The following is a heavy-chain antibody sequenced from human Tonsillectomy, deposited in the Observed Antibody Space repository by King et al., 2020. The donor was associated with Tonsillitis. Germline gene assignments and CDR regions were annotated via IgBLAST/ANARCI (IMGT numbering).Heavy chain of an antibody. Sequence: VQLVESGGGLVKPGGSLRLSCAASGFTFSSYNMNWVRQAPGKGLEWVSSISSSSTYIYYADSVRGRFTISSDSAKNSLYLQMNSLRAEDTAVYYCASDSFDYFYGMDVWGQGTTVTVSS. CDR1: GFTFSSYN. J-gene: IGHJ6*02. D-gene: IGHD3-3*01. CDR2: ISSSSTYI. CDR3: ASDSFDYFYGMDV. V-gene: IGHV3-21*01.